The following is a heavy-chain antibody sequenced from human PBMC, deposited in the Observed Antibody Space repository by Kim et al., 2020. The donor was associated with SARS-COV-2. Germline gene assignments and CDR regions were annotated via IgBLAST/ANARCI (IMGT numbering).Heavy chain of an antibody. CDR3: ARGNWGDAFDI. D-gene: IGHD3-16*01. Sequence: GGSLRLSCAASGFTFSSYSMNWVRQAPGKGLEWVSSISSSSSYIYYADSVKGRFTISRDNAKNSLYPQMNRLRAEDTAVYYCARGNWGDAFDIWDQGTMVTVSS. J-gene: IGHJ3*02. CDR1: GFTFSSYS. CDR2: ISSSSSYI. V-gene: IGHV3-21*01.